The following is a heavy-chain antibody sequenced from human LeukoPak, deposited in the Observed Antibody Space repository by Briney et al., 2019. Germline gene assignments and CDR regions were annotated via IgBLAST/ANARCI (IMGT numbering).Heavy chain of an antibody. J-gene: IGHJ4*02. CDR2: INHSGST. CDR3: ARHGEGIFGVVGYYFDY. V-gene: IGHV4-34*01. Sequence: PSETLSLTCAVYGGSFSGYYWSWIRQPPGKGLEWIGEINHSGSTNYNPSLKSRVTISVDTSKNQFSLKLSSVTAADTAVYYCARHGEGIFGVVGYYFDYWGQGTLVTVSS. CDR1: GGSFSGYY. D-gene: IGHD3-3*01.